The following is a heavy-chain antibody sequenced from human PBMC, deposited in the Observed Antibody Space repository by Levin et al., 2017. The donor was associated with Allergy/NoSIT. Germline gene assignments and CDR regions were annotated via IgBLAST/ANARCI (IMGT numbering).Heavy chain of an antibody. CDR3: ARELGSADDY. Sequence: LSLTCAASGFIFDNYPFHWVRQAPGKGLEWVTSISYDGRYKYYAESVRGRFTISRDGSKNTLFLHMDSLRTEDTALYYCARELGSADDYWGQGTLVTVSS. D-gene: IGHD7-27*01. J-gene: IGHJ4*02. CDR1: GFIFDNYP. CDR2: ISYDGRYK. V-gene: IGHV3-30*04.